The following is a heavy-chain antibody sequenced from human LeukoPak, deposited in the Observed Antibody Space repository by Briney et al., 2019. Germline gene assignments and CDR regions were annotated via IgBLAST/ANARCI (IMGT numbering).Heavy chain of an antibody. CDR2: IYYSGNT. D-gene: IGHD6-19*01. CDR1: GGSISSYY. V-gene: IGHV4-59*01. J-gene: IGHJ4*02. CDR3: ARSHMFSSGWWEYYFDY. Sequence: SETLSLTCTVSGGSISSYYWGWIRQPPGKGLEWIGYIYYSGNTKYNPSLKSRVTISVDTSKNQFSLKLSSVTAADTAVYYCARSHMFSSGWWEYYFDYWGQGTLVTVSS.